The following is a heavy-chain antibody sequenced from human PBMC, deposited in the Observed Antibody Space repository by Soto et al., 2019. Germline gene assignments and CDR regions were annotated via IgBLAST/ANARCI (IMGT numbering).Heavy chain of an antibody. CDR2: IYYSGST. Sequence: SETLSLTCTVSGGSISSSSYYWGWIRQPPGKGLEWIGSIYYSGSTYYNPSLKSRVTISVDTSKNQFSLKLSSVTAADTAVYYCARQDGWNYYYYYYMDVWGKGTTVTVSS. V-gene: IGHV4-39*01. J-gene: IGHJ6*03. D-gene: IGHD1-1*01. CDR3: ARQDGWNYYYYYYMDV. CDR1: GGSISSSSYY.